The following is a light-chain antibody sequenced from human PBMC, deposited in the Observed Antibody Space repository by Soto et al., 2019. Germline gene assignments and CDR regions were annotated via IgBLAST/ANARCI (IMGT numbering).Light chain of an antibody. CDR3: MQSLQSHT. V-gene: IGKV2-28*01. CDR1: QSLLQSNGYNY. J-gene: IGKJ2*01. Sequence: EIVMTQSPLSLPVTPGEPASISYRSSQSLLQSNGYNYLDWFLEKPGQSPQLLIYLASHRASGVPDRFSGSGSGTDFTLKISRVEAEDVGVYYCMQSLQSHTFGQGTKLEIK. CDR2: LAS.